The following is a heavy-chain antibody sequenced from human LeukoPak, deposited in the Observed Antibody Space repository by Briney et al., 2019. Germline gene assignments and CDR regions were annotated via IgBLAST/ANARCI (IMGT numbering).Heavy chain of an antibody. CDR2: INPSGRSA. V-gene: IGHV1-46*02. CDR3: ARDSVELERRNWFDP. J-gene: IGHJ5*02. Sequence: ASVKVSCKASPYTFNKYYIHWVRQAPGQGLEWMGVINPSGRSASYAQRFQGRVTMTRDTSASTVYMDLSSLTSDDTAVYYCARDSVELERRNWFDPWGQGTLVTVSS. CDR1: PYTFNKYY. D-gene: IGHD1-1*01.